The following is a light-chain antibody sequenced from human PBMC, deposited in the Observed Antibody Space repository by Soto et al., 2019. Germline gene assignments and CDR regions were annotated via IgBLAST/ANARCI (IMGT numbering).Light chain of an antibody. CDR3: QQYNNWHPYT. J-gene: IGKJ2*01. V-gene: IGKV3-15*01. Sequence: EIVMTQSPATLSVSPGERATLSCRASQSVSSNLAWYQQKPGQAPRLLIYGASTRATAIPARFSGSGSGTEFTLTISSLQSEDFAVYYCQQYNNWHPYTFGQGTKLEIK. CDR2: GAS. CDR1: QSVSSN.